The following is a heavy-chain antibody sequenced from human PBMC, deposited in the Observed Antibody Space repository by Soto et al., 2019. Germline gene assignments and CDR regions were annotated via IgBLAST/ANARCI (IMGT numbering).Heavy chain of an antibody. CDR2: ILYSGST. V-gene: IGHV4-59*01. J-gene: IGHJ5*02. CDR1: GGSISNYY. Sequence: QVHLQESGPRLVKPSETLSLTCTVSGGSISNYYWSWIRQPPGRGLEWIGHILYSGSTNYNPALKSRVTISVDTSKSQFSLKLSSVTAADTAVYYCAKDSGYNYGYFRWFDPWGQGTRVTVSS. D-gene: IGHD5-18*01. CDR3: AKDSGYNYGYFRWFDP.